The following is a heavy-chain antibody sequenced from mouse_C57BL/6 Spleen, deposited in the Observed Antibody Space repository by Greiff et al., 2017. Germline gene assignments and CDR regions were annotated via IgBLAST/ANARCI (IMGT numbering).Heavy chain of an antibody. J-gene: IGHJ3*02. CDR2: INPSNGGT. CDR3: AIDGYYGFRQFSY. Sequence: VQLQQPGTELVKPGASVKLSCKASGYTFTSYWMHWVKQRPGQGLEWIGNINPSNGGTNYNEKFKSKATLTVDKSSSTAYMQLSSLTSEDSAVYYCAIDGYYGFRQFSYWGQGTLVTVSA. V-gene: IGHV1-53*01. CDR1: GYTFTSYW. D-gene: IGHD2-3*01.